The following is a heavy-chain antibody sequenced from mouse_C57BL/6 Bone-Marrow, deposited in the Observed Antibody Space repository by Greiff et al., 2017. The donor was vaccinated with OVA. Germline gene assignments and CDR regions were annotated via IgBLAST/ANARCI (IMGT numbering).Heavy chain of an antibody. D-gene: IGHD2-3*01. J-gene: IGHJ4*01. CDR1: GYTFTSYW. CDR2: IYPGNSDT. V-gene: IGHV1-5*01. Sequence: EVKVEESGTVLARPGASVKMSCKTSGYTFTSYWMHWVKQRPGQGLEWIGAIYPGNSDTSYNQKFKGKAKLTAVTSASTAYMELSSLTNEDSAVYYCTRSGDGLYAMDYWGQGTSVTVSS. CDR3: TRSGDGLYAMDY.